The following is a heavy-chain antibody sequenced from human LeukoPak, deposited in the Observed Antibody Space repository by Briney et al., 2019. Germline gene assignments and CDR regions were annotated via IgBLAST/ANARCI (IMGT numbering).Heavy chain of an antibody. V-gene: IGHV3-20*04. D-gene: IGHD5-24*01. CDR3: ARVSGGDGYNYGYYYYYMDV. CDR1: GFSFDDYG. J-gene: IGHJ6*03. CDR2: INWNGGSR. Sequence: GGSLRLSCAASGFSFDDYGMSWVRQAPGKGLEWVSGINWNGGSRGYADSVKGRFTISRDNAKNSLYLQMSSLRAEDTALYYCARVSGGDGYNYGYYYYYMDVWGKGTTVTVSS.